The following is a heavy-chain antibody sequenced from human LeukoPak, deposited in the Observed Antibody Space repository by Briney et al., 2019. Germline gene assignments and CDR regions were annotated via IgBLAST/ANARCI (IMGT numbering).Heavy chain of an antibody. Sequence: LPGGSLRLSRAASGFTFSNYGTHSVRRAPSKGMEWLRLIWYEGPNTTHVDPVKGRFTISRDNSKITVYLHMHSMRAEDTAVYHCARCVGSDYTGSFDLWGQGAPVTVSS. CDR2: IWYEGPNT. CDR3: ARCVGSDYTGSFDL. J-gene: IGHJ4*02. V-gene: IGHV3-33*01. D-gene: IGHD3-10*01. CDR1: GFTFSNYG.